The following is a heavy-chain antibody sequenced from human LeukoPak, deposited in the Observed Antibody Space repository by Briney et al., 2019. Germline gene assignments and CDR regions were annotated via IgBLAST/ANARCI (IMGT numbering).Heavy chain of an antibody. D-gene: IGHD1-26*01. V-gene: IGHV1-2*02. CDR1: GYTFTGYY. CDR2: INPNSGGT. J-gene: IGHJ4*02. Sequence: ASVKVSCKASGYTFTGYYMHWVRQAPGQGLEWMGWINPNSGGTNYAQKFQGRVTMTRDTSISTAYMELSRLRSDDTAVYYCARRLHSGSFSYFDYWGQGTLVTVSS. CDR3: ARRLHSGSFSYFDY.